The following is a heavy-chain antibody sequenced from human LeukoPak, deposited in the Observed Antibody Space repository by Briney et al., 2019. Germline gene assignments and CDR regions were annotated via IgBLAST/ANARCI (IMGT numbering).Heavy chain of an antibody. CDR1: VYTFTNFG. J-gene: IGHJ4*02. Sequence: ASVKVSCMPSVYTFTNFGLSWVRQTPGQGLEWMGWISAYNGVTYYAQRLHGTVTMTTDTSTSTPYMEVNKLRSDDTAIYYCGRDGEGGEVGDYWGQGTLVTVSS. CDR2: ISAYNGVT. V-gene: IGHV1-18*01. CDR3: GRDGEGGEVGDY. D-gene: IGHD3-10*01.